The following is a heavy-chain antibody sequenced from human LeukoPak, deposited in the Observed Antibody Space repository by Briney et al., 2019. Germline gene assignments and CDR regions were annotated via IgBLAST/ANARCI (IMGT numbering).Heavy chain of an antibody. CDR3: TKRRGYQVFAILDY. Sequence: GGSLRLSCAASGFTFNDYAMHWVRQAPGKGLEWVSGICWNSGIMGYADSVKGRFTISRDNAKNSLYLQMNSLRAEDTALYYCTKRRGYQVFAILDYWGQGTLVTVSS. J-gene: IGHJ4*02. D-gene: IGHD2-21*01. CDR1: GFTFNDYA. V-gene: IGHV3-9*01. CDR2: ICWNSGIM.